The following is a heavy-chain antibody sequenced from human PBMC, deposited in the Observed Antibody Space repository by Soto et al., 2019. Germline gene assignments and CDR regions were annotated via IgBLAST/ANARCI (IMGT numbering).Heavy chain of an antibody. J-gene: IGHJ4*02. CDR1: GFTFSNFA. Sequence: GGSLRLSCAASGFTFSNFAMSWVRQAPGKGLEWVSAISGSGTSTYDADSVKGRFSISRDNSKNTLYLQMNSLRAEDTAVYYCAKDRKSGSGWYWDYWGQRTLVTVSS. CDR2: ISGSGTST. CDR3: AKDRKSGSGWYWDY. D-gene: IGHD6-19*01. V-gene: IGHV3-23*01.